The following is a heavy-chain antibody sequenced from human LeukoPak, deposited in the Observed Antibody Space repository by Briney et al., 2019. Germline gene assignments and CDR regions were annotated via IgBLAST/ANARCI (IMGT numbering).Heavy chain of an antibody. CDR1: GYTFTGYY. D-gene: IGHD4-11*01. Sequence: ASVKVSCKASGYTFTGYYMHWVRQAPGQGLEWMGWINPNSGGTNYAQKFQGRVTMTRDTSISTAYMELSRLRSDDTAVYYCARVELTTVNSGASFDYWGQGTLVTVSS. V-gene: IGHV1-2*02. CDR3: ARVELTTVNSGASFDY. CDR2: INPNSGGT. J-gene: IGHJ4*02.